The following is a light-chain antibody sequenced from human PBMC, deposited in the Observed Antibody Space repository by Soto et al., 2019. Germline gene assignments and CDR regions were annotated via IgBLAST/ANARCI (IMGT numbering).Light chain of an antibody. CDR3: QHYDNLSLA. Sequence: DIQMTQSPSSLSASVGDRVTITCQASQDISEYLNWYQQKPGNAPKLLIYDASNLETGVPSRFSGSGSGTHFTLTISSLQAAYIATYYCQHYDNLSLAFGGGTKVEIK. J-gene: IGKJ4*01. V-gene: IGKV1-33*01. CDR2: DAS. CDR1: QDISEY.